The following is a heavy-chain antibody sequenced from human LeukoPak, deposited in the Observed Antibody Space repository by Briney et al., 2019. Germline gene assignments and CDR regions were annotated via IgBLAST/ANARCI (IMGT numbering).Heavy chain of an antibody. V-gene: IGHV4-4*07. D-gene: IGHD3-3*01. CDR2: IYTSGST. Sequence: SETLSLTCTVSGGSISSYYWSWIRQPAGKGLEWIGRIYTSGSTNYNPSLKSRVTMSVDTSKNQFSLKLSSVTAADTAVYYCARSLYDFWSGYYPLGYWGQGTLVTVPS. J-gene: IGHJ4*02. CDR1: GGSISSYY. CDR3: ARSLYDFWSGYYPLGY.